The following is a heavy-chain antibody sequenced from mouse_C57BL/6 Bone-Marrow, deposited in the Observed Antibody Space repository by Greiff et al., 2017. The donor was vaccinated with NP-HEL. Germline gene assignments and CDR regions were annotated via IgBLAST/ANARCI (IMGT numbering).Heavy chain of an antibody. CDR2: IDPSDSYT. Sequence: QVQLQQPGAELVRPGTSVKLSCKASGYTFTSYWMHWVKQRPGQGLEWIGVIDPSDSYTNYNQKFKGKATLTVDPSSSTAYMQLSSLTSEDSAVYYCARPLLGYFDYWGQGTTLTVSS. J-gene: IGHJ2*01. D-gene: IGHD2-1*01. V-gene: IGHV1-59*01. CDR3: ARPLLGYFDY. CDR1: GYTFTSYW.